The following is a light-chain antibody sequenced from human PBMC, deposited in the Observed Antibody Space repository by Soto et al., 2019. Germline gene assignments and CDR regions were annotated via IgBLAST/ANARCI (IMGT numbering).Light chain of an antibody. V-gene: IGLV2-23*02. CDR1: SRDVGSYNL. Sequence: QSALTQPASVSGSPGQSITISCTGTSRDVGSYNLVSWYQQHPGKAPKLMIYEVSKRPSGVSNRFSGSKSGNTAPLTIPGLQAEDEADYYCCSYAGSSTYVFGTGTKVTVL. J-gene: IGLJ1*01. CDR2: EVS. CDR3: CSYAGSSTYV.